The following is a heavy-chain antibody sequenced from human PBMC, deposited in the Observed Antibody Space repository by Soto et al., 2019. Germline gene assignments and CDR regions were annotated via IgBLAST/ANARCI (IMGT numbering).Heavy chain of an antibody. V-gene: IGHV4-59*01. CDR1: GGSISSYY. CDR3: ATMAVTDAFDI. J-gene: IGHJ3*02. D-gene: IGHD3-10*01. Sequence: PSETLYLTCTVYGGSISSYYWSWIRQPPGKGLEWIGYIYYSGSTNYNPSLKSRVTISVNTSKNQFSLKLTSVTAEDTAVYYCATMAVTDAFDIWGQGTMVTVSS. CDR2: IYYSGST.